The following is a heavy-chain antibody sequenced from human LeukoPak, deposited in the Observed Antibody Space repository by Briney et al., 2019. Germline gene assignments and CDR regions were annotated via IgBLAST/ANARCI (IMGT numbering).Heavy chain of an antibody. CDR3: ASPYYDFWSGYSGWFDP. J-gene: IGHJ5*02. CDR2: IIPIFGTA. CDR1: GGTFSSYA. D-gene: IGHD3-3*01. V-gene: IGHV1-69*01. Sequence: SVMVSCKASGGTFSSYAISWVRQAPGQGLEWMGGIIPIFGTANYAQKFQGRVTITADESTSTAYMELSSLRSEDTAVYYCASPYYDFWSGYSGWFDPWGQGTLVTVSS.